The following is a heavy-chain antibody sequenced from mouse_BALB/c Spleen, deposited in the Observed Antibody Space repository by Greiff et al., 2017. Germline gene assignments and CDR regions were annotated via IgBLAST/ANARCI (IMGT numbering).Heavy chain of an antibody. J-gene: IGHJ2*01. D-gene: IGHD2-3*01. V-gene: IGHV5-17*02. Sequence: EVQLVESGGGLVQPGGSRKLSCAASGFTFSSFGMHWVRQAPEKGLEWVAYISSGSSTIYYADTVKGRFTISRDNPKNTLFLQMTSLRSEDTAMYYCARNGGYYAYYFDYWGQGTTLTVSS. CDR1: GFTFSSFG. CDR3: ARNGGYYAYYFDY. CDR2: ISSGSSTI.